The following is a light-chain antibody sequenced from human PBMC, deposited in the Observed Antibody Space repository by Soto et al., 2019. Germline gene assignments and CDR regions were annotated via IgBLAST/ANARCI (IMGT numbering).Light chain of an antibody. CDR3: LLSYRGTQRV. J-gene: IGLJ1*01. CDR1: TGAVTSGHY. CDR2: DTI. V-gene: IGLV7-46*02. Sequence: VVTQEPSVTVSPGGTVTLTCGSSTGAVTSGHYPYWFQQKPGHAPRTLLYDTINKHSWTPARSSDSHLGGKAALPLLVAQPEDEADYFWLLSYRGTQRVCGAGTKVTVL.